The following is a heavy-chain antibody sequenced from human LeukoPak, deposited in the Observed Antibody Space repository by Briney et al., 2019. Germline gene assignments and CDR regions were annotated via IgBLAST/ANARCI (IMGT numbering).Heavy chain of an antibody. V-gene: IGHV4-34*01. CDR3: ARRGYGSGTQWGLYYYYMDV. J-gene: IGHJ6*03. CDR1: GGSFSGYY. Sequence: PSETLSLTCAVYGGSFSGYYWSWIRQPPGKGLEWIGEINHSGSTNYNPSLKSRVTISVDTSKNQFPLKLSSVTAADTAVYYCARRGYGSGTQWGLYYYYMDVWGKGTTVTISS. D-gene: IGHD3-10*01. CDR2: INHSGST.